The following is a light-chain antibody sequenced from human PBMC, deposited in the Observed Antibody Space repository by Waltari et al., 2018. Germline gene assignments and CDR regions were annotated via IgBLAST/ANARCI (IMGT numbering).Light chain of an antibody. J-gene: IGKJ1*01. Sequence: DIVMTQSPDSLAVSLGERATINCKSSQSVLFSSNSKNYLAWYQQKPGQPPKLLIYWASTRESGVPDRFSGSGSGTDFTLTISSPQAEDVAVYYCQQFYTTPPTFGQGTKVEIK. CDR2: WAS. CDR1: QSVLFSSNSKNY. V-gene: IGKV4-1*01. CDR3: QQFYTTPPT.